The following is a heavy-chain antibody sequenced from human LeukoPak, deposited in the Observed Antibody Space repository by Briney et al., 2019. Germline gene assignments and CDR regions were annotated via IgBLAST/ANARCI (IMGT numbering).Heavy chain of an antibody. CDR2: IYSGGST. CDR1: GFTVSSNY. CDR3: ARDRVNYYDSSGYYLRGGGLDY. D-gene: IGHD3-22*01. Sequence: LSGGSLRLSCAASGFTVSSNYMSWVRQAPGKGLEWVSVIYSGGSTYYADSVKRRFTISRDNSKNTLYLQMNSLRAEDTAVYYCARDRVNYYDSSGYYLRGGGLDYWGQGTLVTVSS. V-gene: IGHV3-66*01. J-gene: IGHJ4*02.